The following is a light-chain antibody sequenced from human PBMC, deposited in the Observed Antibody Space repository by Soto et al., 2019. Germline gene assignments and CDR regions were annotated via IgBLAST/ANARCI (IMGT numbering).Light chain of an antibody. J-gene: IGKJ2*01. CDR3: QQYKSYPMYT. Sequence: DIQMPQSPSTLSASVGDRVTITCRASQSISNWLAWYQQKPGKAPKFLIYGASSLESGGPSRFRGSGSGTEFTLTISSLQTDDFATYYCQQYKSYPMYTFGQGTKVDIK. CDR2: GAS. V-gene: IGKV1-5*01. CDR1: QSISNW.